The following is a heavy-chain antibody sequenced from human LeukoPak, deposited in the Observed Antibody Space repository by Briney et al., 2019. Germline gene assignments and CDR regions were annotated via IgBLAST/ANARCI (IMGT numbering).Heavy chain of an antibody. CDR3: ARDPQSAQVERQVFDY. J-gene: IGHJ4*02. CDR2: INPNSGGT. Sequence: SPVNVSCKASGYTFTGYYIHWVRQAPGQALEWMGLINPNSGGTIYAQKFQGRVTMTRDTTISTAYMELSRLRSDDTAVYYCARDPQSAQVERQVFDYWGEGALVTVSS. V-gene: IGHV1-2*02. CDR1: GYTFTGYY. D-gene: IGHD1-1*01.